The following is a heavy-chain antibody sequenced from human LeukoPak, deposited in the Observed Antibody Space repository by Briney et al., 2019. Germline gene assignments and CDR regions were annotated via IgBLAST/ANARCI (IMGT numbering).Heavy chain of an antibody. J-gene: IGHJ4*02. CDR2: ISDYIGNT. D-gene: IGHD2-15*01. V-gene: IGHV1-18*01. CDR3: ARSTIGYCTGGSCYSLDYFDY. CDR1: GYTFTSYG. Sequence: ASVKVSCEASGYTFTSYGISWVRQAPGQGLEWMGRISDYIGNTNYAQNLQGRVTMTTDTSTSTAYMELRSLRSDDTAVYYCARSTIGYCTGGSCYSLDYFDYWGQGTLVTVSS.